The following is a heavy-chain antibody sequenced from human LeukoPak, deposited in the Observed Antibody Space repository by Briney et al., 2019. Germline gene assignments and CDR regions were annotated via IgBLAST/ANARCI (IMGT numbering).Heavy chain of an antibody. CDR2: ISAYNGNT. D-gene: IGHD2-15*01. CDR1: GYTFTSYG. CDR3: ARVGTLVAAEYHYGMDV. Sequence: ASVKVSCKASGYTFTSYGISWVRQAPGQGLEWMGWISAYNGNTNYAQKLQGRVTMTTDTSTSTAYMELRSLKSDDTAVYYCARVGTLVAAEYHYGMDVWGQGTTVTVSS. J-gene: IGHJ6*02. V-gene: IGHV1-18*01.